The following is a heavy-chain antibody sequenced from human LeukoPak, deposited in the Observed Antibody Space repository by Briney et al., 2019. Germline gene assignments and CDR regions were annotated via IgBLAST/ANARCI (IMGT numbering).Heavy chain of an antibody. Sequence: PGGSLRLSCAASGFTFSSYSMNWVRQAPGKGLEWVAHIKEDGSEKYYVDSVKGRFTISRDNAKNSLYLQMNSLRADDTAVYYCARAGYTYTWPPSYYYGMDVWGQGTTVTASS. D-gene: IGHD2-2*02. J-gene: IGHJ6*02. CDR3: ARAGYTYTWPPSYYYGMDV. CDR2: IKEDGSEK. V-gene: IGHV3-7*05. CDR1: GFTFSSYS.